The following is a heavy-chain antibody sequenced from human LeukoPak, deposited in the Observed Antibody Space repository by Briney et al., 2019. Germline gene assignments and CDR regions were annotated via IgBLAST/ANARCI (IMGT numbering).Heavy chain of an antibody. D-gene: IGHD2/OR15-2a*01. CDR3: ASSKGIAALDY. V-gene: IGHV4-34*01. Sequence: PSETLSLTCAVYGGSFSGYYWSWIRQPPGKGLEWIGEINHSGSTNYNPSLKSRVTISVDTSKNQFSLKLSSVTAADTAVYYCASSKGIAALDYWGQGTLVTVSS. CDR2: INHSGST. CDR1: GGSFSGYY. J-gene: IGHJ4*02.